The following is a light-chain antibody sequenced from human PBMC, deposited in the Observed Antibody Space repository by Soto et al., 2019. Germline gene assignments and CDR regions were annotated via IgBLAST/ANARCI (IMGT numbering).Light chain of an antibody. V-gene: IGKV3-15*01. CDR3: QQYNNWPS. J-gene: IGKJ4*01. CDR1: QRVSSN. CDR2: GAS. Sequence: EIVMTQSPATLSVSPGERATLSCRASQRVSSNLAWYQQKPGQAPRLLIYGASTRATGIPARFSGSGSGTEFTLTISSLQSEDFAIYYRQQYNNWPSFGGGTKVEIK.